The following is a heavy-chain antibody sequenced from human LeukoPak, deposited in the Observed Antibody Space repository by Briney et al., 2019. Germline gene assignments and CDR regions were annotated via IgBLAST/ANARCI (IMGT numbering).Heavy chain of an antibody. Sequence: GGSLRLSCAASGFTFSSYSMNWVRQAPGKGLEWVSYISSSSSTIYYADSVKGRFTISRDNAKNSLYLQMNSLRAEDTAVYYCVRSYGDYYDSSGYYQQYVDYWGQGTLVTVSS. D-gene: IGHD3-22*01. CDR1: GFTFSSYS. CDR2: ISSSSSTI. J-gene: IGHJ4*02. CDR3: VRSYGDYYDSSGYYQQYVDY. V-gene: IGHV3-48*01.